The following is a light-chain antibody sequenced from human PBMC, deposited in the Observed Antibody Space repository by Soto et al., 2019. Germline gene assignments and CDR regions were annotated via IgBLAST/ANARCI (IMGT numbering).Light chain of an antibody. Sequence: DIQMTQSPSTLSASVGERVTITCRASQSVSNWLAWYQHKPGKAPKLLIYDVSGLERGVPSRFSGSGSGTEFILTISSLQPDEFSTYYCQQYDSYSWTFGQGTKVEVK. J-gene: IGKJ1*01. CDR2: DVS. V-gene: IGKV1-5*01. CDR3: QQYDSYSWT. CDR1: QSVSNW.